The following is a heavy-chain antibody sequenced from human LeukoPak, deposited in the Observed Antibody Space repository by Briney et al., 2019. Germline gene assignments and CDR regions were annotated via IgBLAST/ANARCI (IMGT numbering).Heavy chain of an antibody. Sequence: GGSLRLSCAASGFTFSSYWMHWVRQAPGEGLVWVSRINSDGYSIGYADSVKGRFTISRDNAKNTLHLQMNSLRAEDTAVYYCARGRVAGGMDVWGQGTTVTVSS. CDR2: INSDGYSI. J-gene: IGHJ6*02. D-gene: IGHD6-19*01. CDR3: ARGRVAGGMDV. V-gene: IGHV3-74*01. CDR1: GFTFSSYW.